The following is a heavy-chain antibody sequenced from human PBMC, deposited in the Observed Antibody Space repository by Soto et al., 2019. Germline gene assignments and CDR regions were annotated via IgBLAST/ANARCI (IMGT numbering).Heavy chain of an antibody. CDR1: GYTFTGYA. J-gene: IGHJ4*02. CDR3: ARGESVVGDY. V-gene: IGHV1-3*01. D-gene: IGHD2-15*01. Sequence: GASVKVSCKSSGYTFTGYAMHWVRQAPGQRLEWMGWINAGNGNTKYAQKFQGRVTITRDTSASTAYMELSSLRSEDTAVYYCARGESVVGDYWGQGTLVTVSS. CDR2: INAGNGNT.